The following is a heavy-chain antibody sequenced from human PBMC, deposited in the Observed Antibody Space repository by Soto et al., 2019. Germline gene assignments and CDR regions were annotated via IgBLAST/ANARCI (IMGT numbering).Heavy chain of an antibody. D-gene: IGHD2-2*02. V-gene: IGHV3-48*03. J-gene: IGHJ6*02. CDR1: TFTFNSYE. CDR3: TREYCSSTSCYRGYNYYYGMDV. CDR2: ISSSGNTI. Sequence: QPGGSLRLSCAASTFTFNSYEMNWVRQAPGKGLEWVSHISSSGNTIYYADSVKGRFTISRDNAKNSLYLQMDSLRAEDTAVYYCTREYCSSTSCYRGYNYYYGMDVWGQGTTVTVSS.